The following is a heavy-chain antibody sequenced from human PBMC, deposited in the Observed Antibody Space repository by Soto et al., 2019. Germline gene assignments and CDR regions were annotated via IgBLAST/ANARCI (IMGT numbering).Heavy chain of an antibody. D-gene: IGHD3-22*01. Sequence: GSLRFSCAASGFTFSDYYMSWIRQAPGKGLEWVSYISSSGSIIYYADSVKGRFTISRDNAKNSLYLQLNSLRAEDTAVYYCARDLGYYASDGYFDYWGQGTLVTVSS. CDR2: ISSSGSII. J-gene: IGHJ4*02. CDR1: GFTFSDYY. V-gene: IGHV3-11*01. CDR3: ARDLGYYASDGYFDY.